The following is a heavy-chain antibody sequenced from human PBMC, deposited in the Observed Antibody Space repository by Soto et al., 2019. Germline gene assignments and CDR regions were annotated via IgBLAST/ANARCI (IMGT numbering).Heavy chain of an antibody. J-gene: IGHJ6*02. CDR3: ARDYGIQLWPYYYYYGRDV. CDR2: ISAYNGNT. CDR1: GYTFTSYG. D-gene: IGHD5-18*01. V-gene: IGHV1-18*01. Sequence: QVQLVQSGAEVKKPGASVKVSCKASGYTFTSYGISWVRQAPGQGLEWMGWISAYNGNTNYAQKLQGRVTMTTDTSTSTAYMELRSLRSDDTAVYSCARDYGIQLWPYYYYYGRDVWGQGTTVTVSS.